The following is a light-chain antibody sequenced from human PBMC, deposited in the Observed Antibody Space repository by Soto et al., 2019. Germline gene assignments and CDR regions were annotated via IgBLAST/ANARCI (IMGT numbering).Light chain of an antibody. CDR3: TSYSTTTTVI. V-gene: IGLV2-14*01. CDR2: EVS. Sequence: QSVLTQPASVSGSPGQSITISCTRTSNDIGAFDYVSWYQQYPGQAPKLVISEVSHRPSGVSSRFSGSKSGDTASLAISGLQPEDEADYFCTSYSTTTTVIFGGGTKLTVL. J-gene: IGLJ2*01. CDR1: SNDIGAFDY.